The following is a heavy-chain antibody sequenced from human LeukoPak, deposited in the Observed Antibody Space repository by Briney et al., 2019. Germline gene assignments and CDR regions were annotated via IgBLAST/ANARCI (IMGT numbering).Heavy chain of an antibody. D-gene: IGHD3-16*01. J-gene: IGHJ4*02. CDR2: IYTSGST. CDR1: GGSISSGSYY. V-gene: IGHV4-61*02. Sequence: PSETLSLTCTVSGGSISSGSYYWSWIRQPAGKGLEWIGRIYTSGSTNYNPSLKSRVTISVDTSKNQFSLKLSSVTAADTAVYYCARSANQGGVWVWGQGTLVTVSS. CDR3: ARSANQGGVWV.